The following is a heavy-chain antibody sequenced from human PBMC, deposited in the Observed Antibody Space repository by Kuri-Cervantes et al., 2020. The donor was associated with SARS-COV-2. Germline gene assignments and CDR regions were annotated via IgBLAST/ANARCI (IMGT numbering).Heavy chain of an antibody. D-gene: IGHD7-27*01. J-gene: IGHJ4*02. CDR1: GGTFSSYA. CDR3: ARDRLGRYYFDY. V-gene: IGHV1-69*05. CDR2: IIPIFGTA. Sequence: SVKVSCKASGGTFSSYAISWVRQAPGQGLEWMGGIIPIFGTANYAQKFQGRVTITTDESTSTAYMELSSLRSEDTAVYYCARDRLGRYYFDYWGQGTLVTVSS.